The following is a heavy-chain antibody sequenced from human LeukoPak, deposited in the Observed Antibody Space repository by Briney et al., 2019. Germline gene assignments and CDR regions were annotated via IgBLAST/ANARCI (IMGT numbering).Heavy chain of an antibody. CDR1: GGTFSSYA. CDR2: IIPIFGTA. J-gene: IGHJ4*02. D-gene: IGHD3-10*01. V-gene: IGHV1-69*05. Sequence: SVKVSCKASGGTFSSYAISWVRQAPGQGLEWMGGIIPIFGTANYAQKFQGRVTITTDESTSTAYMELSSLRSEDTAVYYCASVYGSGSYYTQYYFDYWGQGTLVTVSS. CDR3: ASVYGSGSYYTQYYFDY.